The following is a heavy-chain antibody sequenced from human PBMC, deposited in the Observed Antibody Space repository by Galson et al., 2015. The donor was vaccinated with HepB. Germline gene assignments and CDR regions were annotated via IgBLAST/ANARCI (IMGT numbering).Heavy chain of an antibody. CDR3: ARGTKNYDILTGFNY. D-gene: IGHD3-9*01. J-gene: IGHJ4*02. CDR1: GYTFTSYA. CDR2: INAGNGNT. V-gene: IGHV1-3*01. Sequence: SVKVSCKASGYTFTSYAMHWVRQAPGQRLEWMGWINAGNGNTRYSQKFQGRVTITRDTSASTAYMELSSLRSEDTAVYYCARGTKNYDILTGFNYWGQGTLVTVSS.